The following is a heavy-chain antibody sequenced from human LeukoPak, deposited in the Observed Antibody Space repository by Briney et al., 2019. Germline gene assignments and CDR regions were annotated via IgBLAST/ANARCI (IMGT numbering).Heavy chain of an antibody. V-gene: IGHV3-21*01. CDR3: ARDPYGDFHFDY. J-gene: IGHJ4*02. CDR1: GFTFSSYS. CDR2: ISSSSSYI. Sequence: GGSLRLSCAASGFTFSSYSMNWVRQAPGKGLEWVSSISSSSSYIYYADSVKGRFTISRDNAKNSLYLQMNSLRAEDTAVYYRARDPYGDFHFDYWGQGTLVTVSS. D-gene: IGHD4-17*01.